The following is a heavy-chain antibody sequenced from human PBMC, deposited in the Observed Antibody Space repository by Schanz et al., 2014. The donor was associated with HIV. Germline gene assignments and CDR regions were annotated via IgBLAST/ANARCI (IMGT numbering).Heavy chain of an antibody. CDR1: GFTFTSSA. J-gene: IGHJ1*01. D-gene: IGHD2-15*01. Sequence: QMQLVQSGPEVKKPGTSVKVSCKASGFTFTSSAVQWVRQARGQRLEWIGWIVVSSGNTNYAQKFQERVTITRDMSISTAYMELSSLGSEDTAMYYCARGNLAWCGGGSCYTRFQFFQVWGQGTLITVSS. CDR2: IVVSSGNT. V-gene: IGHV1-58*01. CDR3: ARGNLAWCGGGSCYTRFQFFQV.